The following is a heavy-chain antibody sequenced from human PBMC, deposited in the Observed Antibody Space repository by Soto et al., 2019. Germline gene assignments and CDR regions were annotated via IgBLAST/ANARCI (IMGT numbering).Heavy chain of an antibody. V-gene: IGHV4-34*01. CDR3: ARGRNFWSGNPQYYYGMDV. D-gene: IGHD3-3*01. CDR1: GGSFSGYY. J-gene: IGHJ6*02. Sequence: SETLSLTCAVYGGSFSGYYWSWIRQPPGKGLEWIGEINHSGSTNYNPSLKSRVTISVDTSKNQFSLKLSSVTAADTAVYYCARGRNFWSGNPQYYYGMDVWCQGTTVT. CDR2: INHSGST.